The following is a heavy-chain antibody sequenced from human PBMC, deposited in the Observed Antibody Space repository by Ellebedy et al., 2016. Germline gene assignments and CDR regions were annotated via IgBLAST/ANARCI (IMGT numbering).Heavy chain of an antibody. CDR2: ISSSSSYI. CDR3: ARDFPTYYDILTGSGEI. J-gene: IGHJ3*02. D-gene: IGHD3-9*01. V-gene: IGHV3-21*01. CDR1: GFTFSSYS. Sequence: GESLKISXAASGFTFSSYSMNWVRQAPGKGLEWVSSISSSSSYIYYADSVKGRFTISRDNAKNSLYLQMNSLRAEDTAVYYCARDFPTYYDILTGSGEIWGQGTMVTVSS.